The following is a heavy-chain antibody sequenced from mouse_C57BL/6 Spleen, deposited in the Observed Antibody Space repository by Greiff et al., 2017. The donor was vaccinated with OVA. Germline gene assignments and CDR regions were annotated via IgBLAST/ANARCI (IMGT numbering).Heavy chain of an antibody. J-gene: IGHJ4*01. Sequence: VKLMESGAELARPGASVKLSCKASGYTFTSYGISWVKQRTGQGLEWIGEIYPRSGNTYYNEKFKGKATLTADKSSSTAYMELRSLTSEDSAVYFCARHTPFYAMDYWGQGTSVTVSS. CDR2: IYPRSGNT. CDR1: GYTFTSYG. V-gene: IGHV1-81*01. CDR3: ARHTPFYAMDY. D-gene: IGHD5-1-1*01.